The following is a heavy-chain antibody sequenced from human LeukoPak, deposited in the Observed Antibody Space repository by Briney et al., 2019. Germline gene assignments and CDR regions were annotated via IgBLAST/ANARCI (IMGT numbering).Heavy chain of an antibody. CDR1: GFTFSSYG. Sequence: GGSLRLSCAASGFTFSSYGMHWVRQAPGKGLEWVAVISYDGSNKCYADSVKGRFTISRDNSKNTLYLQMNSLRAEDTAVYYCAKDSKWLRLSGLFDYWGQGTLVTVSS. CDR2: ISYDGSNK. J-gene: IGHJ4*02. D-gene: IGHD5-12*01. V-gene: IGHV3-30*18. CDR3: AKDSKWLRLSGLFDY.